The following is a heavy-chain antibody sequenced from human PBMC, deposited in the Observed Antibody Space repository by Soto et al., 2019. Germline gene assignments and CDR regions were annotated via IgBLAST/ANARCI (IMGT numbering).Heavy chain of an antibody. Sequence: SETLSLTCTVSGGSISSYYWSWIRQPPGKGLEWIGYIYYSGSTNYNPSLKSRFTISVDTSKNQFSLKLSSVTAADTAVYYCAREYSSSSGAFDIWGQGTMVTVSS. J-gene: IGHJ3*02. CDR2: IYYSGST. CDR3: AREYSSSSGAFDI. CDR1: GGSISSYY. V-gene: IGHV4-59*01. D-gene: IGHD6-6*01.